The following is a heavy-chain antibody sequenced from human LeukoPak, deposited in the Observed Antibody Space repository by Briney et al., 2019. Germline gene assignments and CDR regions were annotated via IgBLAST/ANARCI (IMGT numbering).Heavy chain of an antibody. CDR1: GYTFTTYG. CDR3: ARVAEDPYYYYYIDV. CDR2: ITAYNSNT. V-gene: IGHV1-18*01. J-gene: IGHJ6*03. D-gene: IGHD2-21*01. Sequence: ASVKVYCKASGYTFTTYGISWVRQAPGQGLEWMGWITAYNSNTNYAQRLQGRVTMTTDTSTSTAYMELRSLRSDDTAVYYCARVAEDPYYYYYIDVWGKGTTVTVSS.